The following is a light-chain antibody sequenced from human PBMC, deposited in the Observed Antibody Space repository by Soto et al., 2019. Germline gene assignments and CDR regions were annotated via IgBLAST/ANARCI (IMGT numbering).Light chain of an antibody. V-gene: IGLV2-23*02. Sequence: QSVLTQPASVSGSPGQSITISCTGTSSDVGSYNLVSWYQQHPGKAPKLMIYEVSKRPSGVSNRFSGSKSGNTASLTISGLQSEYEADYYCSSYAGSSTLVFGGGTKLTVL. CDR3: SSYAGSSTLV. J-gene: IGLJ3*02. CDR1: SSDVGSYNL. CDR2: EVS.